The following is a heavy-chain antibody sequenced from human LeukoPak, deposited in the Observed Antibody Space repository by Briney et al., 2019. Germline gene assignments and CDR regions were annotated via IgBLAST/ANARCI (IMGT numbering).Heavy chain of an antibody. CDR2: ISGSGGST. Sequence: GGSLRLSCAASGFTFSSYAMSWVRQAPGKGLEWVSAISGSGGSTYYADSVKGRFTISRDNSKNTLYPQMNSLRAEDTAVYYCAEDILQPAATTPGFDYWGQGTLVTVSS. CDR3: AEDILQPAATTPGFDY. J-gene: IGHJ4*02. CDR1: GFTFSSYA. D-gene: IGHD2-2*01. V-gene: IGHV3-23*01.